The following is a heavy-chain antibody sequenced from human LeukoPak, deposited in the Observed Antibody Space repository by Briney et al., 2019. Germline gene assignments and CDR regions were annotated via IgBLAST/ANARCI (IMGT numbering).Heavy chain of an antibody. CDR2: IYHSGST. Sequence: SETLSLTCTVSGYSISSGYYWGWIRQPPGKGLEWIGSIYHSGSTYYNPSLKSRVTMSVDTSNNQFSLKLTSVTAADTAIYFCARAAGFYDSGGYYSGFDPWGQGTLVTVSS. V-gene: IGHV4-38-2*02. J-gene: IGHJ5*02. CDR3: ARAAGFYDSGGYYSGFDP. CDR1: GYSISSGYY. D-gene: IGHD3-22*01.